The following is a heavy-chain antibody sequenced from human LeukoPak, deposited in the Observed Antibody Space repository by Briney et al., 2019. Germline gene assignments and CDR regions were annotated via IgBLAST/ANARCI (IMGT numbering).Heavy chain of an antibody. D-gene: IGHD6-13*01. CDR3: ARATGYSSTWYPLDP. CDR1: GYTFTSYG. V-gene: IGHV1-46*01. J-gene: IGHJ5*02. Sequence: ASVKVSCEASGYTFTSYGISWVRQAPGQGLEWMGIINPSGGSTNYAQKFQGRVTMTRDMSTNTVYMQLSSLRSEDTAVYYCARATGYSSTWYPLDPWGQGTLVTVSS. CDR2: INPSGGST.